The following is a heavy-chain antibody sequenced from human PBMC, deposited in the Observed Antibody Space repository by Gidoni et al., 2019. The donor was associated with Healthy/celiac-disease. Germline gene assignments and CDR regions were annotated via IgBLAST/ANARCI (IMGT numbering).Heavy chain of an antibody. CDR3: ARGGLSGGSLRGGV. Sequence: EVQLVESGGGLVQPGGSLRLSCAASGFTFSSYSMNWVRQAPGKGLEWVSYISSSSSTIYYADAVKGRFTISRDNAKNSLYLQMNSLRDEDTAVYYCARGGLSGGSLRGGVWGQGTTVTVSS. D-gene: IGHD2-15*01. CDR1: GFTFSSYS. CDR2: ISSSSSTI. J-gene: IGHJ6*02. V-gene: IGHV3-48*02.